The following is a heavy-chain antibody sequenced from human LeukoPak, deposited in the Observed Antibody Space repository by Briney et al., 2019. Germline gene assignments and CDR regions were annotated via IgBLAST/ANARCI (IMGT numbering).Heavy chain of an antibody. J-gene: IGHJ3*01. V-gene: IGHV4-34*01. D-gene: IGHD5-12*01. Sequence: SETLSLTCAGFGGSFSGYYWNWIRQAPGTGLEWIGEINHSGSTNYHPSLKSRVTIPVDTSKNHLSLKPSSVTAADTAVYFCVRGGMVVAYSHVAFGLWGQGTMVT. CDR3: VRGGMVVAYSHVAFGL. CDR1: GGSFSGYY. CDR2: INHSGST.